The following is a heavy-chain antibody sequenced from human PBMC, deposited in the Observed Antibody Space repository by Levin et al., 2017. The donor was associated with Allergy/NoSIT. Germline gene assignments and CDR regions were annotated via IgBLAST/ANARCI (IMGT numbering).Heavy chain of an antibody. CDR3: AKRDSGYSEGYIDDY. CDR2: ISGSGDST. CDR1: GFTFNNYA. Sequence: GGSLRLSCAASGFTFNNYAMSWVRQAPGRGLEWVSAISGSGDSTYYAGSVKGRFTISRDNSKNTLYLQMSSLRAEDTAVYYCAKRDSGYSEGYIDDYWGQGTLVTVSS. V-gene: IGHV3-23*01. D-gene: IGHD5-18*01. J-gene: IGHJ4*02.